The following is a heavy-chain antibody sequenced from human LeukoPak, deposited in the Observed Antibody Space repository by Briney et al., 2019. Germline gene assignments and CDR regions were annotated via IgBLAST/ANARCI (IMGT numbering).Heavy chain of an antibody. CDR1: GGSISSSSYY. V-gene: IGHV4-39*01. CDR3: ARHLLRFLEWYDD. Sequence: PSETLSLTCTVSGGSISSSSYYWGWIRQPPGKGLEWIGSIYYSGSTYYNPSLKSRVTISVDTSKNQFSLKLSSVTAADTAVYYCARHLLRFLEWYDDWGQGTLVTVSS. D-gene: IGHD3-3*01. J-gene: IGHJ4*02. CDR2: IYYSGST.